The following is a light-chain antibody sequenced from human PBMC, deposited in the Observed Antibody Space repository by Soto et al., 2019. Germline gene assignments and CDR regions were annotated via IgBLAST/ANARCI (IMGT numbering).Light chain of an antibody. J-gene: IGLJ1*01. CDR1: SSYVGGYKY. CDR2: DVS. CDR3: TSYTSSSTYV. Sequence: SVLTQPASLSGSPGPSIAISCTGTSSYVGGYKYVSWYQQHPGKAPKLMIYDVSNRPSGVSDRFSGSKSGNTASLTISGLQAEDEADYYCTSYTSSSTYVFGTGTKVTVL. V-gene: IGLV2-14*01.